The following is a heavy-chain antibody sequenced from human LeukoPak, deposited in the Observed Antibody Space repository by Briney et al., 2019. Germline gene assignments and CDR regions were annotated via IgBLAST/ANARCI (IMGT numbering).Heavy chain of an antibody. V-gene: IGHV4-59*01. CDR3: ARYSGSAID. D-gene: IGHD1-26*01. Sequence: PSETLSLTCIVSGDSISSYYWSWIRQPPGKGLEWIGYIYYSGNTNYNPSLKSRVIISVDTSKNQFSLKLSSVTAADTAVYYCARYSGSAIDWGQGTLVTVSS. CDR1: GDSISSYY. CDR2: IYYSGNT. J-gene: IGHJ4*02.